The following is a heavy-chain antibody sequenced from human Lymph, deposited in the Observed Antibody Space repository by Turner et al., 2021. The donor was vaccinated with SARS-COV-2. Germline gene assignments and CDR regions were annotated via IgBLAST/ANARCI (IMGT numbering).Heavy chain of an antibody. Sequence: QLQLQESGPGLVKPSETLSLTCTVSGGSISSSSYYWGWIRQTPGKGLEWIGNIYYSGSTYYNPSLKSRVTISVDTSKNQFSLKLSSVTAADTAVYYCARLVRRAEYYFDYWGQGTLVTVSS. CDR3: ARLVRRAEYYFDY. J-gene: IGHJ4*02. D-gene: IGHD3-10*01. V-gene: IGHV4-39*01. CDR1: GGSISSSSYY. CDR2: IYYSGST.